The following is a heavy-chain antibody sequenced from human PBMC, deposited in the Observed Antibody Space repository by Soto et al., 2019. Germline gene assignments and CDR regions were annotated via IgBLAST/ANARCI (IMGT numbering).Heavy chain of an antibody. CDR2: MYYSGST. J-gene: IGHJ6*02. Sequence: SVILRLPCTVVWGNIRSIRYYWIRIRKTPGKGLDWIGSMYYSGSTYYNPSLKSRVTISGDTSKNQFSLKLSSVTAADTAVYYCARQAPLRDSGSYFWYYGMDVWGQGTTVTVSS. CDR3: ARQAPLRDSGSYFWYYGMDV. V-gene: IGHV4-39*01. CDR1: WGNIRSIRYY. D-gene: IGHD1-26*01.